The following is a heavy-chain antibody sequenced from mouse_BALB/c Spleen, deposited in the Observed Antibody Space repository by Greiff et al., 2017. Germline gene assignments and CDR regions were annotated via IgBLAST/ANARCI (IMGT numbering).Heavy chain of an antibody. D-gene: IGHD4-1*01. Sequence: DVQLQESGGGLVKPGGSLKLSCAASGFTFSDYYMYWVRQTPEKRLEWVATISDGGSYTYYPDSVKGRFTISRDNAKNNLYLQMSRLKSEDTAMYYCARGLGREDFDYWGQGTTLTVSS. V-gene: IGHV5-4*02. J-gene: IGHJ2*01. CDR3: ARGLGREDFDY. CDR1: GFTFSDYY. CDR2: ISDGGSYT.